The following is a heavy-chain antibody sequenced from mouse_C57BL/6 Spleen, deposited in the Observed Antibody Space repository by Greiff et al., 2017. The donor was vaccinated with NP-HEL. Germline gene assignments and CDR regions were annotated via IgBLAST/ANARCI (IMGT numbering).Heavy chain of an antibody. D-gene: IGHD1-1*01. CDR3: ARAGVATRNMAWFAY. V-gene: IGHV1-26*01. CDR2: INPNNGGT. J-gene: IGHJ3*01. CDR1: GYTFTDYY. Sequence: EVQLQQSGPELVKPGASVKISCKASGYTFTDYYMNWVKQSHGKSLEWIGDINPNNGGTSYNPKFKGTATLTVDKSSSTAYMALRSLTSEDSAVSYCARAGVATRNMAWFAYWGQGTLVTVSA.